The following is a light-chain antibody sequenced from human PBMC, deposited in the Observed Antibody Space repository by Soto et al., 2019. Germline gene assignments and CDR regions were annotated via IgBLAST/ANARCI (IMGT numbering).Light chain of an antibody. V-gene: IGKV1-39*01. CDR2: AAD. CDR1: KSIASY. CDR3: QQSYNMPWT. Sequence: DVQITPSPSTLSPSVGANVTITCRASKSIASYLTWFQQKPGKAPSLLIFAADNLQDGVPSRFSGSGSGRDFSLTISSLQPEDFATYYCQQSYNMPWTFGQRTKVDIK. J-gene: IGKJ1*01.